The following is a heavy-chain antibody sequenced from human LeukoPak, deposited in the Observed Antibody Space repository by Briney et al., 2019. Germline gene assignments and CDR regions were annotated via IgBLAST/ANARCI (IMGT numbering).Heavy chain of an antibody. Sequence: PGGSLRLSCAASGFTFSSYSMNWVRQAPGKGLEWVSYISSSSSTIYYADSVKGRFTISRDNAKNSLYLQMNSLRAEDTAVYYCATLGEDYVWGSYRWSAFDIWGQGTMVTVSS. V-gene: IGHV3-48*04. CDR2: ISSSSSTI. CDR3: ATLGEDYVWGSYRWSAFDI. CDR1: GFTFSSYS. J-gene: IGHJ3*02. D-gene: IGHD3-16*02.